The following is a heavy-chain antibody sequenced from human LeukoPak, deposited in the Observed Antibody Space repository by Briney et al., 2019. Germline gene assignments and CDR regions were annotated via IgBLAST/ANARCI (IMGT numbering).Heavy chain of an antibody. J-gene: IGHJ4*02. D-gene: IGHD2-2*02. CDR3: ARDRGQYQLLYHFDY. Sequence: GGSLRLSCAASGFTFSSYAMSWVRQAPGKGLEWVSAISGSGGSTYYADSVKGRFTISRDNSKNTLYLQMNSLRAEDTAVYYCARDRGQYQLLYHFDYWGQGTLVTVSS. CDR2: ISGSGGST. CDR1: GFTFSSYA. V-gene: IGHV3-23*01.